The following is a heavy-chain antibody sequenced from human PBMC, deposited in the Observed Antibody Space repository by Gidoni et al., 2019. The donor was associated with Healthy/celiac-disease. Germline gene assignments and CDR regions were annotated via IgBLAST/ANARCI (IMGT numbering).Heavy chain of an antibody. CDR1: GGSISSGGYY. Sequence: QVQLQESGPGLVKPSQTLSLTCTVSGGSISSGGYYWSWIRQHPGKGLEWIGYSYYSGSTYYNPSLKSRVTISVDTSKNQFSLKLSSVTAADTAVYYCARERFGVVVYDYWGQGTLVTVSS. CDR2: SYYSGST. D-gene: IGHD3-22*01. V-gene: IGHV4-31*03. J-gene: IGHJ4*02. CDR3: ARERFGVVVYDY.